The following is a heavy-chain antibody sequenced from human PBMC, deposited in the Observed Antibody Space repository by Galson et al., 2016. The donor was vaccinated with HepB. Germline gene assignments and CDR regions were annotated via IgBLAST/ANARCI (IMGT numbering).Heavy chain of an antibody. V-gene: IGHV1-2*06. CDR3: TRGGPPTYFDV. D-gene: IGHD3-16*01. Sequence: SVKVSCKASGYMFTAYYIHWVRQAPGQGLEWMGRIDPNSGDTKFAQNFQGGVTLTRDTSLTTAYLELTRLRPNDPAVYFCTRGGPPTYFDVWGRGTLVTVSS. J-gene: IGHJ2*01. CDR1: GYMFTAYY. CDR2: IDPNSGDT.